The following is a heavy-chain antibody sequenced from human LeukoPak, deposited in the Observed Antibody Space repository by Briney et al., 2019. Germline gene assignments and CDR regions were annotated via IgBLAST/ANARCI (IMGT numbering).Heavy chain of an antibody. CDR1: GFTFSSYS. Sequence: AGGSLRLSCAASGFTFSSYSMNWVRQAPGKGLEWVSSISSSSSYIYYADSVKGRFTISRDNAKNSLYLQMNSLRAEDTAVYYCARDRPPRVAFDIWGQGTMVTVSS. D-gene: IGHD5-24*01. J-gene: IGHJ3*02. CDR3: ARDRPPRVAFDI. CDR2: ISSSSSYI. V-gene: IGHV3-21*01.